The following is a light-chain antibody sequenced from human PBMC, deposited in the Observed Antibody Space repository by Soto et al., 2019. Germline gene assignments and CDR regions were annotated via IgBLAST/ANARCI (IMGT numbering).Light chain of an antibody. CDR3: CSYEGSRTDVV. Sequence: QSALTQPDSVSGSPGQSITISCTGTSSDFGSYNLVSWYQQHPGKAPKLMIYEGIKRPSGVSNRFSGSKSGNTASLTISGLQAEDDAHYYCCSYEGSRTDVVVGGVTKLTVL. CDR2: EGI. CDR1: SSDFGSYNL. V-gene: IGLV2-23*01. J-gene: IGLJ2*01.